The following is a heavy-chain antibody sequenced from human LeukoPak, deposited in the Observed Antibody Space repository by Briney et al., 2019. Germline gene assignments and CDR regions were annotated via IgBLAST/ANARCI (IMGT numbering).Heavy chain of an antibody. CDR2: IKQDGSEK. J-gene: IGHJ4*02. D-gene: IGHD2-15*01. CDR1: GFTFRSYW. V-gene: IGHV3-7*03. CDR3: AREVGYCSGGSCYFGFDY. Sequence: PGGSLRLSCAASGFTFRSYWMSWVRQAPGKGLEWVANIKQDGSEKYYVDSVKGRFTISRDNAKNSLYLQMNSLRAEDTAVYYRAREVGYCSGGSCYFGFDYWGQGTLVTVSS.